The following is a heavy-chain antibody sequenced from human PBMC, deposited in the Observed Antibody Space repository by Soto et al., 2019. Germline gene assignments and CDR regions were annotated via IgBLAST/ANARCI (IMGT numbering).Heavy chain of an antibody. J-gene: IGHJ4*02. Sequence: ASVKVSCKASGYTFTNYHIHWVRQAPEDGLEWMGRINPSGGTTIYAQKFHGRVTMTRDTSTSTVYMELSSLRSEDTAVYYCAREVLIDLNYFDYWGQVALVTGSS. D-gene: IGHD2-21*01. CDR3: AREVLIDLNYFDY. V-gene: IGHV1-46*01. CDR1: GYTFTNYH. CDR2: INPSGGTT.